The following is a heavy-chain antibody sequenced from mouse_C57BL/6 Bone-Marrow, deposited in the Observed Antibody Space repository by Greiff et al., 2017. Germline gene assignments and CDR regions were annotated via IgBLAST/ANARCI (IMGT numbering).Heavy chain of an antibody. CDR2: IHPNRGST. CDR3: ASLYYRFDY. D-gene: IGHD2-14*01. Sequence: QVQLQQSGAELVKPGASVKLSCTASGYTFTSYWMHWVKQRPGQGLEWIGMIHPNRGSTNSNEKFKSKATLTVDKSSTTAYMQHSSLTSEDAAVYYCASLYYRFDYWGQGTTRTVSS. J-gene: IGHJ2*01. CDR1: GYTFTSYW. V-gene: IGHV1-64*01.